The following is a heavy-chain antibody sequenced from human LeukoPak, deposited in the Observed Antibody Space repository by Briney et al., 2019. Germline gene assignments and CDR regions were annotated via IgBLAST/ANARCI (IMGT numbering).Heavy chain of an antibody. J-gene: IGHJ5*02. CDR3: VREVKGYGSSWYQNWFDP. Sequence: SETLSLTCTVSGGSISSGDYYWSWIRQPPGKGLEWIGYIYYSGSTYYNPSLKSRVTASIDTSKNQFSLKMSSVTAADTAVYYCVREVKGYGSSWYQNWFDPWGQGTLVTVSS. CDR2: IYYSGST. V-gene: IGHV4-30-4*01. CDR1: GGSISSGDYY. D-gene: IGHD6-13*01.